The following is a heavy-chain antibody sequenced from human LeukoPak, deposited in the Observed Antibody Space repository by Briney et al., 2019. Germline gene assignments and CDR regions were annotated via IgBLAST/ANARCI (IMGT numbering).Heavy chain of an antibody. CDR1: GFTLDDYG. CDR3: ARLGSSSYFDY. CDR2: INLNGGST. D-gene: IGHD6-6*01. V-gene: IGHV3-20*04. Sequence: PGGSLRLSCAASGFTLDDYGMSWVGHAAGKGREWVSGINLNGGSTGYADSVKVRFTISRDNAKNSLYLQMNSLRAEDTALYYCARLGSSSYFDYWGQGTLVTVSS. J-gene: IGHJ4*02.